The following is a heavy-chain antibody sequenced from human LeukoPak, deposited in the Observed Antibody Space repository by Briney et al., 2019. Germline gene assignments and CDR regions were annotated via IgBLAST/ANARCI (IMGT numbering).Heavy chain of an antibody. D-gene: IGHD6-13*01. Sequence: PGGSLRLSCAASGFTVSNNCMIWVRQPPGKGLEWVSVLYNAGSTYNADSVKGRFTISRHNSKNTVYLQMNSLRAEDTAVYYCARESQRGVLRYSSSWYDFDYWGQGTLVTVSS. CDR1: GFTVSNNC. CDR2: LYNAGST. J-gene: IGHJ4*02. CDR3: ARESQRGVLRYSSSWYDFDY. V-gene: IGHV3-53*01.